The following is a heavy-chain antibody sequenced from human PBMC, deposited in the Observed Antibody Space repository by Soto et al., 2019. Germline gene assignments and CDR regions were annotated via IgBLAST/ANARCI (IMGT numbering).Heavy chain of an antibody. D-gene: IGHD2-15*01. CDR1: GGSISSGNYY. CDR2: ISYSGST. V-gene: IGHV4-30-4*01. CDR3: ATMGTPATGLYFFDY. J-gene: IGHJ4*02. Sequence: PLETLSLTCSVSGGSISSGNYYWSWIRQPPGKGLEWIGFISYSGSTYYSTSLKSRVTISVDTSKSQFSLNLSFVTAADTAVYYCATMGTPATGLYFFDYWGQGSLVTVSS.